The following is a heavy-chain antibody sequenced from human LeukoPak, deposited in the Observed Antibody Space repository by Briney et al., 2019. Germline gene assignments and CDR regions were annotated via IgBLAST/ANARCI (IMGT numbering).Heavy chain of an antibody. J-gene: IGHJ4*02. Sequence: GKSLRLSCAASGFPFSNYVMHWVRQAPGKGLEWVGVILYDGSNKYYADSVKGRFTISRDNSKNTLYLQMNSLRAEDTAVYYCARGGGNCLDYWGQGTLVAVSS. CDR1: GFPFSNYV. CDR3: ARGGGNCLDY. CDR2: ILYDGSNK. V-gene: IGHV3-30*04. D-gene: IGHD3-16*01.